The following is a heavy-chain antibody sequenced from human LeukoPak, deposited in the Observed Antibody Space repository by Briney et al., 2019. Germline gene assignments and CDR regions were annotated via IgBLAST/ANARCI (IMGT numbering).Heavy chain of an antibody. CDR1: GGSFSGYY. CDR2: INHSGST. J-gene: IGHJ6*04. D-gene: IGHD3-10*01. Sequence: SETLSLTCAVYGGSFSGYYWSWIRQPPGKGLEWIGEINHSGSTNYNPSLKSRVTMSVDTSKNQFSLKLSSVTAADTAVYYCARAARSRGSGEGYSYMDVWVKGTTVTVSS. CDR3: ARAARSRGSGEGYSYMDV. V-gene: IGHV4-34*01.